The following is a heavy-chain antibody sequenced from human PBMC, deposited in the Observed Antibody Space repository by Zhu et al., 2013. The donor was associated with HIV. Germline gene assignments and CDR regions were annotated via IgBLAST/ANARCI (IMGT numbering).Heavy chain of an antibody. CDR1: GYTFTGYY. Sequence: QVQLVQSGAEVKEPGASVQVSCKASGYTFTGYYIHWVRQAPGQGLEWMGWINPNSGGTNYAQNFQGRVTMTGDTSIGTAYMGLSRLRSDDTAVYYCARDMESVRYGYYYYYVMDVWGQGTTVTVSS. CDR3: ARDMESVRYGYYYYYVMDV. V-gene: IGHV1-2*02. CDR2: INPNSGGT. D-gene: IGHD2-15*01. J-gene: IGHJ6*02.